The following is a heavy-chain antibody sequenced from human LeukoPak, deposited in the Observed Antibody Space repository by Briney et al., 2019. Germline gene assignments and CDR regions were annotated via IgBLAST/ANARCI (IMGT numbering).Heavy chain of an antibody. CDR3: ARVGYCSSTSCYGDSIWFDP. J-gene: IGHJ5*02. D-gene: IGHD2-2*01. CDR1: GGSISSYY. V-gene: IGHV4-59*01. Sequence: SESLSLTCTVSGGSISSYYWSWIRQPPGKGLEWIGYIYYSGSTNYNPSLKSRVTISVDTSKNQFSLKLSSVTAADTAVYYCARVGYCSSTSCYGDSIWFDPWGQGTLVTVSS. CDR2: IYYSGST.